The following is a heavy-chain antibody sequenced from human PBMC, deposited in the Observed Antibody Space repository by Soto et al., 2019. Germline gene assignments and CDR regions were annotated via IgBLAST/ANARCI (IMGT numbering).Heavy chain of an antibody. CDR1: GGSVNSGNYY. V-gene: IGHV4-61*01. CDR3: ARAAVVVVLPAAHSGALNV. D-gene: IGHD2-2*01. CDR2: LYFSGTT. Sequence: SETLSLTCSVSGGSVNSGNYYWSWLRQFPGQGLEWIGYLYFSGTTNYNPSLKSRVTISMDKSKNQFSLNVTSVTAADTAVYYCARAAVVVVLPAAHSGALNVWGQGTSVTVSS. J-gene: IGHJ6*01.